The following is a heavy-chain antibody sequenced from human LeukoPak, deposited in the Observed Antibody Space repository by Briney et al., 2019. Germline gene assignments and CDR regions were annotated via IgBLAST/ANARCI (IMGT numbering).Heavy chain of an antibody. CDR1: GFTFSSYG. CDR2: IWYDGSNK. CDR3: ARVITIFGVVIICIGY. V-gene: IGHV3-33*01. J-gene: IGHJ4*02. D-gene: IGHD3-3*01. Sequence: GGSLRLSCAASGFTFSSYGMHWVRQAPGKGLEWVAVIWYDGSNKYYADSVKGRFTISRDNAKNSLYLQMNSLRAEDTAVYYCARVITIFGVVIICIGYWGQGTLVTVSS.